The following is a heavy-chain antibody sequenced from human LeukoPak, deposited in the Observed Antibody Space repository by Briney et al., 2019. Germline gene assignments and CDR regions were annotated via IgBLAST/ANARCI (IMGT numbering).Heavy chain of an antibody. Sequence: ASVKVSCKASGYTFTSYGISWVRQAPGQGLEWMGWISAYNGNTNYAQKLQGRVTMTTDTSTSTAYMELRSLRSDDTAVYYCARALPPGIGVAGQIDYWGQGPLVTVSS. D-gene: IGHD6-19*01. CDR3: ARALPPGIGVAGQIDY. J-gene: IGHJ4*02. V-gene: IGHV1-18*01. CDR1: GYTFTSYG. CDR2: ISAYNGNT.